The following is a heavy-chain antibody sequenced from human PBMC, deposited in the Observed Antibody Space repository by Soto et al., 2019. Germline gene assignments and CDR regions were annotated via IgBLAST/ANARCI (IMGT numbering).Heavy chain of an antibody. CDR2: IYRTGST. CDR3: ASRDPGTSVDY. D-gene: IGHD1-7*01. J-gene: IGHJ4*02. Sequence: PSETLSLTCAVSGGSFTSNNWWTWVRQPPGRGLEWIGEIYRTGSTNYNPSLKSRVTISLDKSENQFSLTVTSLTAADTAVYYCASRDPGTSVDYWGQGTLVTVSS. V-gene: IGHV4-4*02. CDR1: GGSFTSNNW.